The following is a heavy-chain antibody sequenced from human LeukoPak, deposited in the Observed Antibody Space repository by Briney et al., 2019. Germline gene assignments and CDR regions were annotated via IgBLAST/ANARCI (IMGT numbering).Heavy chain of an antibody. CDR2: INPSGGST. V-gene: IGHV1-46*03. CDR3: ALQQLVRVGYLDP. Sequence: ASVKVSCKASGGTFTNYAISWVRQAPGQGHEWMGIINPSGGSTSYAQKFQGRVTMTRDMSTSTVYMELSSLRSEDTAVYYCALQQLVRVGYLDPWGQGTLVTVSS. CDR1: GGTFTNYA. J-gene: IGHJ5*02. D-gene: IGHD6-6*01.